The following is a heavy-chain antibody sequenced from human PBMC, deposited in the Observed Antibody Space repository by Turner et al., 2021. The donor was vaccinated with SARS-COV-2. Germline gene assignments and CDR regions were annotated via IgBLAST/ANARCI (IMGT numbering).Heavy chain of an antibody. V-gene: IGHV1-2*02. CDR1: GYTFTGYY. J-gene: IGHJ5*02. Sequence: QVQLVQSGAEVKKPGASVKVSCKASGYTFTGYYMHWGRQAPGQGLEWMGWFNPNSGGTIYAQKFQGRVTMTRDTSVSTAYMELSRLRSDDTAVYYCARQATAMFTGPRPATAAGFDPWGQGTLVTVSS. CDR2: FNPNSGGT. CDR3: ARQATAMFTGPRPATAAGFDP. D-gene: IGHD5-18*01.